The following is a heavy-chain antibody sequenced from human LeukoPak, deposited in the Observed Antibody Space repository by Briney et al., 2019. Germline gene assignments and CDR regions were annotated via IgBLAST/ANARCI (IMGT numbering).Heavy chain of an antibody. J-gene: IGHJ4*02. CDR1: GFTFSDYW. CDR3: ARGIPSGFYTPDY. D-gene: IGHD5-12*01. CDR2: IGTDGDEK. Sequence: GGSLRLSCVASGFTFSDYWMSWVRQAPGMGLEWVANIGTDGDEKNYVDSVKGRFTISRGNAKNSLYLQMNNLRDEDTALYYCARGIPSGFYTPDYWGQGTQVTVSS. V-gene: IGHV3-7*01.